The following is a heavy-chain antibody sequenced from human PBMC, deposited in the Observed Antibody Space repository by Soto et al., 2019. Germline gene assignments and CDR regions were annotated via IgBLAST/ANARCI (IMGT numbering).Heavy chain of an antibody. Sequence: PGGSLRLSCAASGFTVSRVYMSWVRQAPGKGLEWVSVIFVGYPSYYADSVKGRFTISRDNSKNTVYLQLDSLRADDTAVYYCARLLGRSYSCHHYYALDVWGQGTTVTAP. CDR1: GFTVSRVY. V-gene: IGHV3-53*01. CDR2: IFVGYPS. D-gene: IGHD2-21*01. CDR3: ARLLGRSYSCHHYYALDV. J-gene: IGHJ6*02.